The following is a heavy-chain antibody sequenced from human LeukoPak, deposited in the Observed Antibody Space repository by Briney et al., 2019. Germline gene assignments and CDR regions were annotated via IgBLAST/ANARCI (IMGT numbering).Heavy chain of an antibody. Sequence: SQTLSLTCTVSGGSISSYYWSWIRQPAGKGLEWIGRIYTSGIAEYSPSLRGRVTISLDTSKNQFSLTLSSVTAADTAIYYCARDSPTTYPGYTSGTIYYYYYMDVWGKGTTVTISS. D-gene: IGHD3-10*01. CDR2: IYTSGIA. CDR3: ARDSPTTYPGYTSGTIYYYYYMDV. CDR1: GGSISSYY. V-gene: IGHV4-4*07. J-gene: IGHJ6*03.